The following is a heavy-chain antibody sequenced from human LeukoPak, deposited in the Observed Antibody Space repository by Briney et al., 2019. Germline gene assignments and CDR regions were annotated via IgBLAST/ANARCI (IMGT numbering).Heavy chain of an antibody. J-gene: IGHJ2*01. Sequence: SGGSLTLSCAASGFTVTTNGMHWVRQAPGKGLEDVSAISNNGVDTYYANSLKGRLSVSRDISKNTVYLQMGILRDEDMAVYYCARWTRSYFGLWGRGTMVTVSS. CDR2: ISNNGVDT. V-gene: IGHV3-64*01. CDR1: GFTVTTNG. D-gene: IGHD3/OR15-3a*01. CDR3: ARWTRSYFGL.